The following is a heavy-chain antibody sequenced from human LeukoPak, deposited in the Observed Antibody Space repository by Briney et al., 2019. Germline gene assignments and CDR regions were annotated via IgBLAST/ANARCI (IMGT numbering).Heavy chain of an antibody. J-gene: IGHJ4*02. Sequence: SETLSLTCAVYGGSFSGHYWSWIRQFTGKGLECIGEVNHSGSANYNPSLKSRVTISADTSKNQFSLELSSVTAADTAVYFCARAARAGDKRFDYWGQGTLVTVSS. CDR1: GGSFSGHY. CDR3: ARAARAGDKRFDY. V-gene: IGHV4-34*01. CDR2: VNHSGSA. D-gene: IGHD6-13*01.